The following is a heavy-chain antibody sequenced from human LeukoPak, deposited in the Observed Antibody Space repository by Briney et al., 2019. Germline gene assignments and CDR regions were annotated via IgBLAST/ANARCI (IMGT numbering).Heavy chain of an antibody. Sequence: SETLSLTCAVYGGSFSGYYWSWIRQPPGKGLEWIGEINHSGSTNYNPSLKSRVTISVDTSKNQFSLKLSSVTAADTAVYYCARARLRWPRPGYYFDYWGQGTLVTVSS. V-gene: IGHV4-34*01. CDR3: ARARLRWPRPGYYFDY. D-gene: IGHD4-23*01. CDR2: INHSGST. CDR1: GGSFSGYY. J-gene: IGHJ4*02.